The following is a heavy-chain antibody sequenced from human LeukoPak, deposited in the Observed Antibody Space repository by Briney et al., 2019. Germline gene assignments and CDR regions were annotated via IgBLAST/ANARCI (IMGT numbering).Heavy chain of an antibody. CDR1: GGSFSGYY. V-gene: IGHV4-34*01. Sequence: PSETLSLTCAVYGGSFSGYYWSWIRQPPGKGLEWIGEINHSGSTNYNPSLKSRVTISVDTSKDQFSLKLSSVTAADKAVYYCARVWYDFWSGYRFDYWGQGTLVTVSS. J-gene: IGHJ4*02. CDR3: ARVWYDFWSGYRFDY. D-gene: IGHD3-3*01. CDR2: INHSGST.